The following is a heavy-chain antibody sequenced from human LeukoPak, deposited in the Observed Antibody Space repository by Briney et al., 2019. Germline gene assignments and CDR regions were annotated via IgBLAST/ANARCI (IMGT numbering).Heavy chain of an antibody. D-gene: IGHD6-13*01. CDR3: ARCVSSSWYSACWFDP. CDR1: GGSISSGGYY. J-gene: IGHJ5*02. CDR2: IYASGST. V-gene: IGHV4-61*09. Sequence: MPSQTLSLTCTVSGGSISSGGYYWSWIPQPPGKGLEWIGYIYASGSTHYKPSLKSRVTISVDTSKNHFSLNLTSVTAADTAVYYCARCVSSSWYSACWFDPWGQGTLVTVSS.